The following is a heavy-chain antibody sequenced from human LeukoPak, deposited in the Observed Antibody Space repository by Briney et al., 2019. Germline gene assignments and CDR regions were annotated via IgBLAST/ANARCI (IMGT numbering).Heavy chain of an antibody. V-gene: IGHV3-23*01. CDR1: GFSFRIYA. D-gene: IGHD5-24*01. Sequence: GGSLRLSCAASGFSFRIYAMNWVRQAPGKGLEWISGIIGSADDTLYADSVKGRFTISRDNSKNTLYLQMNSLRAEDTAIYYCAKDLLQGDGYWDIDYWGQGTLVTVSS. J-gene: IGHJ4*02. CDR2: IIGSADDT. CDR3: AKDLLQGDGYWDIDY.